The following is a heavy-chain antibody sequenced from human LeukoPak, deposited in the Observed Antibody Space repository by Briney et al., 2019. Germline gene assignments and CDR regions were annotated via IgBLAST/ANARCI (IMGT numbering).Heavy chain of an antibody. D-gene: IGHD1-26*01. J-gene: IGHJ4*02. CDR1: GGSILSTNW. Sequence: PSGTLSLTCAVSGGSILSTNWWSWVRQPPGKGLEWIGEVHLSGASNYNPSLKSRASMSIDKSRNHLSLELTSVTAADTAIYYCARESGAFSPFGFWGQGTLVTVSS. CDR2: VHLSGAS. V-gene: IGHV4-4*02. CDR3: ARESGAFSPFGF.